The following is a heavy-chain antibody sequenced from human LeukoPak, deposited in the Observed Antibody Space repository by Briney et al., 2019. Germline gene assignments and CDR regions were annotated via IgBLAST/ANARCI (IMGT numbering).Heavy chain of an antibody. V-gene: IGHV4-39*01. CDR2: IYYSGST. CDR1: GGSISSSSYY. Sequence: SETLSLTCTVSGGSISSSSYYWGWIRQPPGKGLEWIGSIYYSGSTYYNPSLKSRVTISVDTSKNQFSLKLSSVAAADTAVYYCARGCLLSGIVGDGLDYWGQGTLVTVSS. J-gene: IGHJ4*02. D-gene: IGHD1-26*01. CDR3: ARGCLLSGIVGDGLDY.